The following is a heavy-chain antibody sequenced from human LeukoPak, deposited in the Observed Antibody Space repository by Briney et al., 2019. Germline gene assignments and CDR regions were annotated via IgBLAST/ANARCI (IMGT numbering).Heavy chain of an antibody. CDR1: GFTFSSYW. V-gene: IGHV3-66*01. D-gene: IGHD6-19*01. J-gene: IGHJ4*02. CDR2: IYANGKT. Sequence: GGSLRLSCAASGFTFSSYWMSWVRQAPGKGLEWVSVIYANGKTDYADSVKGRFTISRDNSKNTLYLQMNSLRAEDTAVYYCAREAGTAVDYWGQGTLVTVSS. CDR3: AREAGTAVDY.